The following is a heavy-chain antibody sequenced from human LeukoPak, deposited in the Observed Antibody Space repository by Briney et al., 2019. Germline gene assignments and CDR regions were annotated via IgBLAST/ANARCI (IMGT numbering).Heavy chain of an antibody. CDR3: AKGGRFYGMDV. Sequence: GGSLRLSCAASGFTFSREGMGWVRQAPGKGLEWVSLISGSGGRTYNADSVKGRLTISRDNSKNTLYMQMNSLRAEDTAVYYCAKGGRFYGMDVWGQGTTVTVSS. V-gene: IGHV3-23*01. CDR1: GFTFSREG. D-gene: IGHD1-26*01. J-gene: IGHJ6*02. CDR2: ISGSGGRT.